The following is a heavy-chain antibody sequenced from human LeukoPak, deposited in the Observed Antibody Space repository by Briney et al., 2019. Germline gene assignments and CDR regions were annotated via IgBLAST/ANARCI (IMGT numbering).Heavy chain of an antibody. CDR3: AKEGTLYYSDRIPY. D-gene: IGHD3-22*01. J-gene: IGHJ4*02. CDR1: AFSFSNYA. CDR2: ISGSGSST. Sequence: GGSLRLSCAASAFSFSNYAMGWVRQAPGKGLEWVSAISGSGSSTYYADSVRGRFTISRDNSKNTLYLQMNSLRAEDTAVYYCAKEGTLYYSDRIPYWGQGTLVTVSS. V-gene: IGHV3-23*01.